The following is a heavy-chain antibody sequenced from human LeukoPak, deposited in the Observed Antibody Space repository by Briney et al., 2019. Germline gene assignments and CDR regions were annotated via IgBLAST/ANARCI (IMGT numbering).Heavy chain of an antibody. CDR3: ARENYYGSGSYYN. CDR1: GYTFTSYG. Sequence: ASVKVSCKASGYTFTSYGISWVRQATGQGLEWMGWMNPNSGNTGYAQKFQGRVTMTRNTSISTAYMELSSLRSEDTAVYYCARENYYGSGSYYNWGQGTLVTVSS. CDR2: MNPNSGNT. D-gene: IGHD3-10*01. J-gene: IGHJ4*02. V-gene: IGHV1-8*02.